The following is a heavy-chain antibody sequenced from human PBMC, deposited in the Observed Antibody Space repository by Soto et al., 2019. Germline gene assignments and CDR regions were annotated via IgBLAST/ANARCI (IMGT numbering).Heavy chain of an antibody. V-gene: IGHV4-59*02. J-gene: IGHJ5*02. D-gene: IGHD3-22*01. CDR3: ARDRDRNSSGLPSFDP. CDR1: GGSVSNYY. CDR2: IYYTGTH. Sequence: PETLSLTCSVSGGSVSNYYWSWVVQPAGKRLEWIGYIYYTGTHDYNPSLRGRATISVDTSKDQFSLKLTSGTAADTAVYYCARDRDRNSSGLPSFDPWGQGILVTVS.